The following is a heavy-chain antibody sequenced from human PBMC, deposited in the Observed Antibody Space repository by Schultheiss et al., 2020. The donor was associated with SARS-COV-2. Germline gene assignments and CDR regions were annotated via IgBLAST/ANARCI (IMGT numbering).Heavy chain of an antibody. CDR1: GFTISTSW. Sequence: GGSLRLSCAASGFTISTSWMNWVRQAPGKGLEWVSIIYTGGNTYYADSVKGRFTISRDNSKNTLYLQMNNLRAEDTAVYYCARDLCNSGRCYVDAYDIWGQGTMVTVSS. CDR3: ARDLCNSGRCYVDAYDI. V-gene: IGHV3-53*01. CDR2: IYTGGNT. D-gene: IGHD2-15*01. J-gene: IGHJ3*02.